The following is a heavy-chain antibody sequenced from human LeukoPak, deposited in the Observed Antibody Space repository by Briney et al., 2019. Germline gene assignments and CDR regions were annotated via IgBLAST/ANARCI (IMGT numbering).Heavy chain of an antibody. CDR2: IYYSGST. D-gene: IGHD4-11*01. CDR3: ARWRRLYNFDY. V-gene: IGHV4-30-4*08. J-gene: IGHJ4*02. Sequence: SETLSLTCTVSGGSISSGDYYWSWIRQPPGKGLEWIGYIYYSGSTYYNPSLKSRVTISVDTSKNQFSLKLSSVTAADTAVYYCARWRRLYNFDYWGQGTLVTVSS. CDR1: GGSISSGDYY.